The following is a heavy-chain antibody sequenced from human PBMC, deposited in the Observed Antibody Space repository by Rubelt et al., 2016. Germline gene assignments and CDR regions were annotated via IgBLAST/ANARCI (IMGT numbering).Heavy chain of an antibody. Sequence: QVQLVQSGAEVKKPGASVKVSCKASGYTFPSYYLHWLRPAPGQGLEWMGIINPSGGCTSYAQKFQGRVTMTRDTSTSTVYMELSSLRSEDTAVYYCAREQETTVTIEGVLGYWGQGTLVTVSS. D-gene: IGHD4-17*01. V-gene: IGHV1-46*01. CDR3: AREQETTVTIEGVLGY. J-gene: IGHJ4*02. CDR1: GYTFPSYY. CDR2: INPSGGCT.